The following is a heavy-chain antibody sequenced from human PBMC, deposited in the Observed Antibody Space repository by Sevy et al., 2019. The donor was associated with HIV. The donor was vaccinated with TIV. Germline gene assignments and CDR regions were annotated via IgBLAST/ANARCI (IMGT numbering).Heavy chain of an antibody. CDR3: TGSAAEAKNFYCGGDCYSDY. CDR2: INPNSGGT. V-gene: IGHV1-2*02. J-gene: IGHJ4*02. D-gene: IGHD2-21*02. Sequence: ASVKVSCKASGYTFTGYYLHWVRQAPGQGLEWMGWINPNSGGTNYAPKFQGRVTMTRDTSISTAAMELSRLGSDDTAVYYCTGSAAEAKNFYCGGDCYSDYWGQGTLVTVSS. CDR1: GYTFTGYY.